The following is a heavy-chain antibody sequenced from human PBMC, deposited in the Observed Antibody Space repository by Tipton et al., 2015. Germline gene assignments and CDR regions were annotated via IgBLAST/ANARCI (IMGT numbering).Heavy chain of an antibody. V-gene: IGHV4-59*05. CDR1: GGSITSYY. Sequence: TLSLTCNVSGGSITSYYWSWIWQPPGKGLEWIGSIYYSGRTYYNPSLKSRATISVDTSKNQFSLKVSSVTAADTAVYYCARHLEMPTNQELFDYWGQGTLVTVSS. CDR2: IYYSGRT. J-gene: IGHJ4*02. CDR3: ARHLEMPTNQELFDY. D-gene: IGHD5-24*01.